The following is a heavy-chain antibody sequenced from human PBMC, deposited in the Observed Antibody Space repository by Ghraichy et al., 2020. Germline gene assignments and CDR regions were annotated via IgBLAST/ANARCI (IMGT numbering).Heavy chain of an antibody. V-gene: IGHV1-18*01. J-gene: IGHJ4*02. D-gene: IGHD6-19*01. Sequence: ASVKVSCKASGYTFTNYGITWVRQAPGQGLEWMGWINTDNGNTNYAQQLQDRVTLTTDTSTTTAYMELRSLRTDDTGVYYCARELFGYSTGWAFDYWGQGTLVTVSS. CDR2: INTDNGNT. CDR3: ARELFGYSTGWAFDY. CDR1: GYTFTNYG.